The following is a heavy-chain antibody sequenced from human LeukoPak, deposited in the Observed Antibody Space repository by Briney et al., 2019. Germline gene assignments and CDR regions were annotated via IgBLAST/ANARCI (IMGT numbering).Heavy chain of an antibody. J-gene: IGHJ3*02. CDR3: AKDWGYGGAFDI. Sequence: GGSLRLSCAASGFTFSSYGMHWVRQAPGKGLEWVSAISGSGGSTYYADSVKGRFTISRDNSKNTLYLQMNSLRAEDTAVYYCAKDWGYGGAFDIWGQGTMVTVSS. D-gene: IGHD5-12*01. V-gene: IGHV3-23*01. CDR1: GFTFSSYG. CDR2: ISGSGGST.